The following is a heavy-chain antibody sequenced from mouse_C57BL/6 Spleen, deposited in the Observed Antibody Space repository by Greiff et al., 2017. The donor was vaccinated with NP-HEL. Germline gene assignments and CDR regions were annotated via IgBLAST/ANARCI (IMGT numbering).Heavy chain of an antibody. J-gene: IGHJ2*01. CDR3: ARGDYCSRCYCFDY. CDR2: INPYNGGT. Sequence: VQLQQSGPVLVKPGASVKMSCKASGYTFTDYYMTWVKQSPGKSLEWIGVINPYNGGTSYNQKFKGKATLTVDKSSSTAYMELNSLTSEDSAVYYCARGDYCSRCYCFDYWGQGTTLTVSA. D-gene: IGHD1-1*01. CDR1: GYTFTDYY. V-gene: IGHV1-19*01.